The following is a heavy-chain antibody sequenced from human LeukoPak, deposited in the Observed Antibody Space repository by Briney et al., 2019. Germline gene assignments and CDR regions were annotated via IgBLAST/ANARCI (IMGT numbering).Heavy chain of an antibody. CDR1: GYTFTGYY. Sequence: ASVKVSCKASGYTFTGYYMHWVRQAPGQGLEWMGWINPNSGGTNYAQKFQGRVTMTRDTSISTAYMELSRLRSDDTAVYYCGRVRADCTNGVCYKALGVYYFDYWGQGTLVTVSS. D-gene: IGHD2-8*01. J-gene: IGHJ4*02. CDR2: INPNSGGT. V-gene: IGHV1-2*02. CDR3: GRVRADCTNGVCYKALGVYYFDY.